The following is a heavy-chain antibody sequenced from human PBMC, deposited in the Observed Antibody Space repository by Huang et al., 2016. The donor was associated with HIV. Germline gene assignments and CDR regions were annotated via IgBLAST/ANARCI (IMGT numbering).Heavy chain of an antibody. CDR3: AGSRGILRGFDP. Sequence: QIQFVQSGAEVKKPGASVKVSCKASRYTVTNYAVQWVRQAPGQRLEWIGWINAANANTKYSEKFQGRVTFSRDAAAATAYMELSSLRHDDTTVYYCAGSRGILRGFDPWGQGTLVTVSS. V-gene: IGHV1-3*01. D-gene: IGHD2-15*01. J-gene: IGHJ5*02. CDR1: RYTVTNYA. CDR2: INAANANT.